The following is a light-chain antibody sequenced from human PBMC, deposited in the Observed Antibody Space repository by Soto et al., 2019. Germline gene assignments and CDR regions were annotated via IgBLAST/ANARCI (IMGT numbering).Light chain of an antibody. J-gene: IGLJ1*01. V-gene: IGLV2-8*01. CDR2: DVN. Sequence: QSVLTQPPSASGSPGQSVTISCTGTLSDVGGQNLVSWYRQDPGKAPKLIIYDVNQRPSGVPDRFSGSKSGTSASLAITGLQTEDEADYFCQSFDSSLSGSYVFGTGTKLTVL. CDR1: LSDVGGQNL. CDR3: QSFDSSLSGSYV.